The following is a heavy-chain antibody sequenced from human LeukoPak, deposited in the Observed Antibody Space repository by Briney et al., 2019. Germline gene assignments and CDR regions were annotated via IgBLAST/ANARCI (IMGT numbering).Heavy chain of an antibody. CDR3: ARLTWITDY. CDR1: GGSISSSSSF. CDR2: IKNGGSP. Sequence: SETLSLTCSVSGGSISSSSSFWGWIRQPPGKGLEWIGDIKNGGSPNYNPPLKSRVTISLDTSKNQFSLTVSCVTAADTAVYYCARLTWITDYWGQGTLVTVSS. D-gene: IGHD5-12*01. V-gene: IGHV4-39*01. J-gene: IGHJ4*02.